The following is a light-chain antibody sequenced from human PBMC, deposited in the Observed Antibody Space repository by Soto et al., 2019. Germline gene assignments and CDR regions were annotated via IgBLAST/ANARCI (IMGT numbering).Light chain of an antibody. CDR3: QQSYSTPRT. V-gene: IGKV1-39*01. J-gene: IGKJ1*01. CDR2: GAS. CDR1: QSISSY. Sequence: DSQMTQSPSSLSASVGDRVTITCRASQSISSYLNWYQQKPGKAPKLLIYGASSLQSGVPSRFSGSGSGTDFTLTISSLQPEDFATYYCQQSYSTPRTFGQGNKVEIK.